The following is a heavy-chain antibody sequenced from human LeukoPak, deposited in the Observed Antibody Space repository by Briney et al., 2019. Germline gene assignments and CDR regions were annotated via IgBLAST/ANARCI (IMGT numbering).Heavy chain of an antibody. CDR3: AREGYYYGSGSDYYGMDV. D-gene: IGHD3-10*01. Sequence: ASVKVSCKASGYTFTGYYMHWVRQAPGQGLEWMGWINPNSGGTNYAQKFQGWVTMTRDTSISTAYMELSRLRSDDTAVYYCAREGYYYGSGSDYYGMDVWGQGTTVTVSS. J-gene: IGHJ6*02. CDR2: INPNSGGT. CDR1: GYTFTGYY. V-gene: IGHV1-2*04.